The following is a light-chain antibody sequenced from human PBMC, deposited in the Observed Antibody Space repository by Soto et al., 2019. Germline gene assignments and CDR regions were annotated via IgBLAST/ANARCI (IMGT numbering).Light chain of an antibody. CDR3: QQRSSCPLT. V-gene: IGKV3D-20*02. J-gene: IGKJ4*01. Sequence: EIVFTQSPGTLSLSPGERGTLSWWASQSFNSIYLAWYQQKPGQAPRLLIYGASTRATGITDRFSGSGSGTDFTLTISSLEPEDFAVYYCQQRSSCPLTFGGGTKVDIK. CDR2: GAS. CDR1: QSFNSIY.